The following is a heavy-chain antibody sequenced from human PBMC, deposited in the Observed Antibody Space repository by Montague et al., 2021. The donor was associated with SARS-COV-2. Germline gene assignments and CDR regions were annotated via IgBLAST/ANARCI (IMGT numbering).Heavy chain of an antibody. Sequence: CAISGDSVAGIPARCKWVRQSPERQSVWLGMTCYRPKRNYDYAVSVKSRMTISPDTSKNQFSLQLSSVTPEDRAVYYCARDPRYGLSWSFDYWGQGTLVTVSS. V-gene: IGHV6-1*01. CDR2: TCYRPKRNY. CDR3: ARDPRYGLSWSFDY. J-gene: IGHJ4*02. CDR1: GDSVAGIPAR. D-gene: IGHD5-18*01.